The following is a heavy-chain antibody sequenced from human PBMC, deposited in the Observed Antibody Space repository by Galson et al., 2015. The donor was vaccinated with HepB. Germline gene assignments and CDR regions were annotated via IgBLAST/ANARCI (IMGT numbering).Heavy chain of an antibody. V-gene: IGHV3-9*01. D-gene: IGHD2-2*01. Sequence: SLRLSCAASGFTFDDYAMHWVRQAPGKGLEWVSGISWNSGSIGYADSVKGRFTISRDNAKNSLYLQMNSLRAEDTALYYCAKSGDIVVVPANFDYWGQGTLVTVSS. CDR2: ISWNSGSI. CDR1: GFTFDDYA. CDR3: AKSGDIVVVPANFDY. J-gene: IGHJ4*02.